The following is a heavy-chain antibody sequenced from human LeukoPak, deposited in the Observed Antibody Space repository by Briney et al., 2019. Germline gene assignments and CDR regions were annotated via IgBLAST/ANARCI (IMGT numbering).Heavy chain of an antibody. J-gene: IGHJ1*01. CDR1: GFTFSKYV. D-gene: IGHD3-16*01. CDR2: ISASGVGT. CDR3: ASLHQGGPFQH. Sequence: GGSLRLSCAASGFTFSKYVMNWVRQAPGKGLEWVSGISASGVGTYYADSVKGRFTISRDNAKNSLYLQMNSLRAEDTAVYYCASLHQGGPFQHWGQGTLVTVSS. V-gene: IGHV3-23*01.